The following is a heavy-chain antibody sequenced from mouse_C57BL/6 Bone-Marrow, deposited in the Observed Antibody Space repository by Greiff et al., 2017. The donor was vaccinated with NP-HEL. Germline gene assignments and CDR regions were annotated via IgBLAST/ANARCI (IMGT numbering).Heavy chain of an antibody. CDR2: IDPSDSET. CDR3: ARARGSRQNYFDY. Sequence: QVQLQQPGAELVRPGSSVKLSCKASGYTFTSYWMHWVKQRPIQGLEWIGNIDPSDSETHYNQKFKDKATLTVDKAYSTDYMQLSSLHSEDSAVYYWARARGSRQNYFDYWGQGTTLTVSS. V-gene: IGHV1-52*01. CDR1: GYTFTSYW. J-gene: IGHJ2*01. D-gene: IGHD3-3*01.